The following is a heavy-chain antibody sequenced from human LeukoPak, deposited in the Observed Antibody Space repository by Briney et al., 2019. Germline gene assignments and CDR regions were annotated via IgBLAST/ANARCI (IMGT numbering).Heavy chain of an antibody. CDR1: GYTFTSYD. CDR2: MNPNSGYT. D-gene: IGHD6-6*01. CDR3: ARAEASIAGFDY. Sequence: ASVKVSCKASGYTFTSYDINWVRQATGQGLEWMGWMNPNSGYTGYAQKFQGRVTMTRNTSISTAYMELSSLRSEDTAVYYCARAEASIAGFDYWGQGTLVTVSS. V-gene: IGHV1-8*01. J-gene: IGHJ4*02.